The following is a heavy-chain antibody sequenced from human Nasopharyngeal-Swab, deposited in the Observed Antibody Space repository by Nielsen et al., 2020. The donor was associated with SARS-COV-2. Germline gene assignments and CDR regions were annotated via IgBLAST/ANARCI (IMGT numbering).Heavy chain of an antibody. CDR1: GFSLSSYE. D-gene: IGHD3-22*01. J-gene: IGHJ6*02. Sequence: GGSLRLSCAASGFSLSSYEMNWVRQAPGKGLEWVSYIGSFGSTIYSDSVKGRITVSRDNAKNSLYLQMNSLRAEDTAVYYRARGDSSGLPQAVYGMDVWGQGTTVSVSS. CDR3: ARGDSSGLPQAVYGMDV. V-gene: IGHV3-48*03. CDR2: IGSFGSTI.